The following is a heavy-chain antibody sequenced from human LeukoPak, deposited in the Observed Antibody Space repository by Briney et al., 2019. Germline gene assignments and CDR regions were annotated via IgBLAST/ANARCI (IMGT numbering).Heavy chain of an antibody. V-gene: IGHV3-23*01. CDR1: GFSFSSYG. Sequence: GGSLRLSCAASGFSFSSYGMSWVRQAPGKGLEWVSTIIISGSSTYYADSVKGRFTISRDNSKNTLYLQMSSLRAEDTAVYYCATKTAFDYWGQGALVTVSS. J-gene: IGHJ4*02. CDR3: ATKTAFDY. D-gene: IGHD5-18*01. CDR2: IIISGSST.